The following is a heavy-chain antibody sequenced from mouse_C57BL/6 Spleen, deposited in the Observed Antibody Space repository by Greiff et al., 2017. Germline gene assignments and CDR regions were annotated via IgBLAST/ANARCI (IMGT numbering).Heavy chain of an antibody. Sequence: EVLLVESGPGLVKPSQSLSLTCSVTGYSITSGYYWNWIRQLPGNQLEWMGYISYDGNNNYNASLKNRNSITRDTSTNQFFLKLNSVTTEDTATYYSARDEGYGSSGAMDYWGQGTSVTVSS. CDR3: ARDEGYGSSGAMDY. CDR2: ISYDGNN. CDR1: GYSITSGYY. D-gene: IGHD1-1*01. V-gene: IGHV3-6*01. J-gene: IGHJ4*01.